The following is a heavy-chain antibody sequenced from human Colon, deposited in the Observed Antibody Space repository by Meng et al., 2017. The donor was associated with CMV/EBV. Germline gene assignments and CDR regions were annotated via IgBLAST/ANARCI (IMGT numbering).Heavy chain of an antibody. CDR1: FSSHT. Sequence: FSSHTINWVRQAPVKGLGWVSSISSSSAYICYADSVKSRFTISRDNSDNSLSLQMNSLRVEDTAVYYCARSRDIVLEPASICWYFDLWGRGTLVTVSS. CDR2: ISSSSAYI. D-gene: IGHD2-2*01. V-gene: IGHV3-21*01. J-gene: IGHJ2*01. CDR3: ARSRDIVLEPASICWYFDL.